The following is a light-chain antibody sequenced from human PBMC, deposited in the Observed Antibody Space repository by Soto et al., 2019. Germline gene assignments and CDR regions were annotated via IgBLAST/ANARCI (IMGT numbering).Light chain of an antibody. CDR1: QSVSSY. CDR3: QQRSNWPWT. V-gene: IGKV3-11*01. CDR2: DAS. Sequence: ILLTQYPDTMSLSPVQSATLSCRASQSVSSYLAWYQQKPGQAPRLLIYDASNRATGIPARFSGSGSGTDFTLTISSLEPEDFAVYYCQQRSNWPWTFGQGTNVDI. J-gene: IGKJ1*01.